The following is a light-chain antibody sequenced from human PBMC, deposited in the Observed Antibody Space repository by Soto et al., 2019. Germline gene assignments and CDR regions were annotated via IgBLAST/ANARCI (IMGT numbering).Light chain of an antibody. Sequence: QSVLTQPPSASGTPGQRVIISCSGSRSNIGSNTVNWYQELPGTAPKLLIYNNDQRPSGVPDRFSGSKSGTSASLAISGLQSEDEADYYCAAWDDSLNGHYVFGTGTKLTVL. CDR1: RSNIGSNT. J-gene: IGLJ1*01. CDR3: AAWDDSLNGHYV. V-gene: IGLV1-44*01. CDR2: NND.